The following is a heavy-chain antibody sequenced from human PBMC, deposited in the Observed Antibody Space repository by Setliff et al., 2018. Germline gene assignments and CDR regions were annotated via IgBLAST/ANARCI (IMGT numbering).Heavy chain of an antibody. V-gene: IGHV4-59*08. J-gene: IGHJ4*02. CDR3: ARGVYASGIDY. CDR1: GGSISTYY. Sequence: SETLSLTCTVSGGSISTYYWSWIRQPPGKGLEWIGYIYYSGRTNYNPSLRSRVTISLDTSENQFSLKLTSVTAADTAVYYCARGVYASGIDYWGQGTLVTVSS. CDR2: IYYSGRT. D-gene: IGHD3-10*01.